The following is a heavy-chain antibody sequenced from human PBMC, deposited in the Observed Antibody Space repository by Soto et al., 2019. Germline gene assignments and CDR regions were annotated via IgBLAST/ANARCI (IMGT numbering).Heavy chain of an antibody. J-gene: IGHJ4*02. Sequence: SETLSLTCTVSGGSISSSSYYWGWIRQPPGKGLEWIGSIYYSGSTYYNPSPKSRVTISVDTSKNQFSLKLSSVTAADTAVYYCATFTTGRDGYNDFDYWGQGTLVTVSS. CDR3: ATFTTGRDGYNDFDY. D-gene: IGHD5-12*01. CDR2: IYYSGST. V-gene: IGHV4-39*01. CDR1: GGSISSSSYY.